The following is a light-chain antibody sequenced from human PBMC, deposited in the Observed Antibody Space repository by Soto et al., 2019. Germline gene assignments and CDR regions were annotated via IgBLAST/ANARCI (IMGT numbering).Light chain of an antibody. CDR3: MQTLQTPPFT. CDR2: LGS. J-gene: IGKJ3*01. CDR1: QSLLHSNGYNY. Sequence: DIVMTQSPLSLPVTPGEPASISCRSSQSLLHSNGYNYLDWYLQKPGQSPQLLLYLGSNRASGVPDRFSVPGSVTDFTLKISRVEADDVGVYYCMQTLQTPPFTFGPGTKVDIK. V-gene: IGKV2-28*01.